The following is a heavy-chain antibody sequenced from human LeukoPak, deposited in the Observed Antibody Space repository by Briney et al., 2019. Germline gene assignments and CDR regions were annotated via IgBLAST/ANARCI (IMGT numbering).Heavy chain of an antibody. CDR2: INPSGGST. V-gene: IGHV1-46*01. CDR1: GYSFTAYY. D-gene: IGHD3-22*01. Sequence: ASVKVSCKASGYSFTAYYMHWVRQAPGQGLEWMGIINPSGGSTSYAQKFQGRVTLTRDTSTSTVYMELSSLRSEDTAVYYCARADSGGDSSGYKWFDPWGQGTLVTVSS. J-gene: IGHJ5*02. CDR3: ARADSGGDSSGYKWFDP.